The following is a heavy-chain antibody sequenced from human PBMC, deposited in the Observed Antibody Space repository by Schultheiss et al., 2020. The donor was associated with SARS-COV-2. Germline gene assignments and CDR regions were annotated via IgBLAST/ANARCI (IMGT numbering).Heavy chain of an antibody. V-gene: IGHV3-48*04. J-gene: IGHJ5*02. CDR1: GFTFSSYS. D-gene: IGHD3-10*01. Sequence: GGSLRLSCAASGFTFSSYSMNWVRQAPGKGLEWVSYISSSSSTIYYADSVKGRFTISRDNAKNSLYLQMNSLRAEDTAVYYCAREGSLITMVQGAPTPASPWFDPWGQGTLVTVSS. CDR3: AREGSLITMVQGAPTPASPWFDP. CDR2: ISSSSSTI.